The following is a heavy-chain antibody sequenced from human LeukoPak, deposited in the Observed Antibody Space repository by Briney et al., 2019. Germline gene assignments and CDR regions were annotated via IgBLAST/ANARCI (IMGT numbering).Heavy chain of an antibody. CDR2: ISNDGSRK. V-gene: IGHV3-30*03. J-gene: IGHJ4*02. CDR3: ARDRAWNYFDY. CDR1: GFTFSRHG. Sequence: GRSLRLSCAPSGFTFSRHGMHWVRRAPGKGLEWVAIISNDGSRKYYAHSVEGRFTISRDNSKNTLYLQMDSLRAEDTAVYYCARDRAWNYFDYWGQGTLVTVSS. D-gene: IGHD3-3*01.